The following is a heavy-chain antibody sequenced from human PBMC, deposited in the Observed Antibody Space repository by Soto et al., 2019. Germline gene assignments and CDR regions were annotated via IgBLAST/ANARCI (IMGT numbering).Heavy chain of an antibody. J-gene: IGHJ1*01. V-gene: IGHV1-69*13. CDR3: AREGSGYNL. D-gene: IGHD5-12*01. CDR2: IIPVFGRP. Sequence: SVKVSCKASGCSFSSFGISWVRQAPGQGLEWMGGIIPVFGRPNYAQRFRGRLTITADESTNTVYLELIDLRSEDTAVYYCAREGSGYNLWGQGTQVTVSS. CDR1: GCSFSSFG.